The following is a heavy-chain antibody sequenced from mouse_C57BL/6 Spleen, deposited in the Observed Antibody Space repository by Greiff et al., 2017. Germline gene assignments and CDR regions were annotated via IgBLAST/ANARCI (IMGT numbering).Heavy chain of an antibody. D-gene: IGHD1-1*01. J-gene: IGHJ1*03. CDR1: GFTFSSYG. V-gene: IGHV5-6*01. CDR2: ISSGGSYT. CDR3: ARQDYYGSSYWYFDV. Sequence: EVQRVESGGDLVKPGGSLKLSCAASGFTFSSYGMSWVRQTTDKRLEWVATISSGGSYTYYPDSVKGRFTISRDNAKNTLYLQMSSLKSEDTAMYYWARQDYYGSSYWYFDVWGTGTTVTVSS.